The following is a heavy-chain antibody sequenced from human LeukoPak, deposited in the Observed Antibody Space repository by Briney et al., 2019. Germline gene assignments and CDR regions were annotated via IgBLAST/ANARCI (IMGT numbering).Heavy chain of an antibody. CDR3: AKTRYFDWSENWFDP. Sequence: PGGSLRLSCAASGFAFSSYAMSWVRQAPGKGLEWVSAISGSGGSTYYADSVKGRFTISRDNSKNTLYLQMNSLRAEDTAVYYCAKTRYFDWSENWFDPWGQGTLVTVSS. CDR2: ISGSGGST. D-gene: IGHD3-9*01. CDR1: GFAFSSYA. J-gene: IGHJ5*02. V-gene: IGHV3-23*01.